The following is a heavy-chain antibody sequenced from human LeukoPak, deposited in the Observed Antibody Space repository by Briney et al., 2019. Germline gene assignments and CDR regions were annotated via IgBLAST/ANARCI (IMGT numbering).Heavy chain of an antibody. CDR3: AKDTRPYYYYMDV. CDR2: IIPIFGTA. CDR1: GYTFTSYD. Sequence: SVKVSCKASGYTFTSYDINWVRQATGQGLEWMGGIIPIFGTANYAQKFQGRVTITADKSTSTAYMELSSLRSEDTAVYYCAKDTRPYYYYMDVWGKGTTVTVSS. V-gene: IGHV1-69*06. J-gene: IGHJ6*03.